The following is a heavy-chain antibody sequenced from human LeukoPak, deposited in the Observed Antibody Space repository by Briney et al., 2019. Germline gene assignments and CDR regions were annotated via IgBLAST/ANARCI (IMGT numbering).Heavy chain of an antibody. J-gene: IGHJ4*02. Sequence: GGSLRLSCAASGFTFSDFSMNWVRQPPGMGLEWVSYITSNSATIQYADSVKGRFTISRDNGKNSLSLQMNSLRDEDTAVYYCARSVGGHFDYWGQGMLVTVSS. CDR2: ITSNSATI. CDR1: GFTFSDFS. CDR3: ARSVGGHFDY. D-gene: IGHD3-16*01. V-gene: IGHV3-48*02.